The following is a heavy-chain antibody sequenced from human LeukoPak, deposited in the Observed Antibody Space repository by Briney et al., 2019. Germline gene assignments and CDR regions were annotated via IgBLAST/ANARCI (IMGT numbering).Heavy chain of an antibody. V-gene: IGHV4-34*01. D-gene: IGHD3-10*01. Sequence: SETLSLTCAVYGGFFSGYYWSWIRQPPGKGLEWIGEINHSGSTNYNPSLKSRVTISVDTSKNQFSLKLSSVTAADTAVYYCASPMVRGVITDKFDYWGQGTLVTVSS. CDR3: ASPMVRGVITDKFDY. J-gene: IGHJ4*02. CDR2: INHSGST. CDR1: GGFFSGYY.